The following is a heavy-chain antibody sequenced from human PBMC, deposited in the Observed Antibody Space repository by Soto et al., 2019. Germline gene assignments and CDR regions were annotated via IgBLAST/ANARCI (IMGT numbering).Heavy chain of an antibody. CDR1: GFTFSSYG. CDR3: AKDSLRDIWFGEFRVDY. Sequence: PGGSLRLSCAASGFTFSSYGMHWVRQAPGKGLEWVAVISYDGSDKYYADSVKGRFTISRDNSRNTLYLQMNYLRAEDTAVYYCAKDSLRDIWFGEFRVDYWGQGTLVTVSS. D-gene: IGHD3-10*01. V-gene: IGHV3-30*18. J-gene: IGHJ4*02. CDR2: ISYDGSDK.